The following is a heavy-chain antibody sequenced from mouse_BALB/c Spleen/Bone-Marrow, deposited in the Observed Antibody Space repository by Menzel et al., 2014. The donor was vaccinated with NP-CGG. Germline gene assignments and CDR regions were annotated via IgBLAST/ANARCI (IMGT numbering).Heavy chain of an antibody. J-gene: IGHJ4*01. V-gene: IGHV1S22*01. Sequence: LKQSGSELVRPGASVKLSCKASGYTFTSYWMHWVKQRPGQGLEWIGNIYPGSGSTNYDEKFKSKATLTVDTSSSTAYMRLSSLTSEDSAVYYCTREVRRYAMDYWGQGTSVTVSS. CDR1: GYTFTSYW. CDR3: TREVRRYAMDY. CDR2: IYPGSGST. D-gene: IGHD2-14*01.